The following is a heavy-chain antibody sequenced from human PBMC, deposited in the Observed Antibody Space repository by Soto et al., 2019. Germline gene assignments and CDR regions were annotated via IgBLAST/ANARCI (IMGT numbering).Heavy chain of an antibody. Sequence: QVQLQESGPGLVKPSETLSLTCTVSGGSISSYYWSWIRQPPGKGLEWIGYIYYSGNTNYNPSLKSRVTISVDTSKNHFSLKLSSVTAADTAVYSCARSPPTHCGGVCYSYYFDYWGQGTPVTVSS. CDR3: ARSPPTHCGGVCYSYYFDY. V-gene: IGHV4-59*01. D-gene: IGHD2-21*02. CDR2: IYYSGNT. J-gene: IGHJ4*02. CDR1: GGSISSYY.